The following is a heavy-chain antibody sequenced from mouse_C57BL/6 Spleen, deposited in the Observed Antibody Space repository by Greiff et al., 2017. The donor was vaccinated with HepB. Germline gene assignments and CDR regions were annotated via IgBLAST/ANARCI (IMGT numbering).Heavy chain of an antibody. V-gene: IGHV5-16*01. CDR2: INYDGSST. J-gene: IGHJ2*01. CDR3: ARDGGLGYDLDY. CDR1: GFTFSDYY. Sequence: EVHLVESEGGLVQPGSSMKLSCTASGFTFSDYYMAWVRQVPEKGLEWVANINYDGSSTYYLDSLKSRFIISRDNAKNILYMQMSRMKSEDTATYYCARDGGLGYDLDYWGQGTTLTVSS. D-gene: IGHD1-2*01.